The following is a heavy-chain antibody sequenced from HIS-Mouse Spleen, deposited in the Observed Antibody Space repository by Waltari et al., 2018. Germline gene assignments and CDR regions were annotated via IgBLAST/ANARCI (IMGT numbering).Heavy chain of an antibody. V-gene: IGHV4-39*07. Sequence: QLQLQESGPGLVKPSETLSLTCTVPGGSISSRSYSRGWIRQPPGQGLEWIGSIYYSGSTYYNPSLKSRVTISVDTSKNQFSLKLSSVTAADTAVYYCAREIPYSSSWYDWYFDLWGRGTLVTVSS. D-gene: IGHD6-13*01. CDR2: IYYSGST. CDR3: AREIPYSSSWYDWYFDL. CDR1: GGSISSRSYS. J-gene: IGHJ2*01.